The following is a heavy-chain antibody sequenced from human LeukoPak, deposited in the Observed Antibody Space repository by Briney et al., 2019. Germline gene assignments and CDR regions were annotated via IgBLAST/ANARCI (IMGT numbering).Heavy chain of an antibody. CDR2: IYPGDSDT. D-gene: IGHD3-10*01. V-gene: IGHV5-51*01. J-gene: IGHJ5*02. CDR1: GYSFTSYW. Sequence: GESLKISCKGSGYSFTSYWIGWVRQMPGKGLEWMGIIYPGDSDTRYSPSFQGQVTISADKSISTAYLQWSSLKASDTAMYYCASLPVRGVITYNWFDPWGQGTLVTVSS. CDR3: ASLPVRGVITYNWFDP.